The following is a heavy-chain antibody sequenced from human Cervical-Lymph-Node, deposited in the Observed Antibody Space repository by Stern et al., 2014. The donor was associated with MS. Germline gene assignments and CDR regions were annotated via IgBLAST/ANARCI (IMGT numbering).Heavy chain of an antibody. Sequence: LQLQESGPGLVKPSETLSLTCTVSGGSLSSYYWSWIRQPPGTGLEWIGYIYYSGSTNYNPSLKSRVTISVDTSKNQFSLKLSSVTAADTAVYYCARGRDDLPDYWGQGTLVTVSS. CDR3: ARGRDDLPDY. CDR2: IYYSGST. D-gene: IGHD3-16*01. V-gene: IGHV4-59*01. J-gene: IGHJ4*02. CDR1: GGSLSSYY.